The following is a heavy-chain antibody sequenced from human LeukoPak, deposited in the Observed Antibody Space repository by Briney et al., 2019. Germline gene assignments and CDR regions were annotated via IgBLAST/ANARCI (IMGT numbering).Heavy chain of an antibody. CDR2: IYHGGST. CDR3: ARGEEHGSGTVHFDY. Sequence: PSETLSLTCAVSGASISSSHWWSWVRQPPRKGLEWIGEIYHGGSTNCNPSLKGRVTISVDRSNNQFSLRLTSVTAADKAVYYCARGEEHGSGTVHFDYWGQGTLVTVSS. J-gene: IGHJ4*02. D-gene: IGHD3-10*01. CDR1: GASISSSHW. V-gene: IGHV4-4*02.